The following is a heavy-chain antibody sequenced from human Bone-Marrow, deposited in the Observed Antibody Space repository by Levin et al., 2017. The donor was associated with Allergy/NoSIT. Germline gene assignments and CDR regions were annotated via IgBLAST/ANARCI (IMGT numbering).Heavy chain of an antibody. J-gene: IGHJ3*02. CDR1: GYTFINHD. D-gene: IGHD4-17*01. Sequence: GGSLRLSCKASGYTFINHDINWVRQAAGQGLEWMGWMNPSNGNTGFARKFQGRVTQTSDTSMSTAYMELSGLQSEDTAVYYRARGRIPYGDTDAFDSWGQGTRVTVSS. CDR2: MNPSNGNT. CDR3: ARGRIPYGDTDAFDS. V-gene: IGHV1-8*01.